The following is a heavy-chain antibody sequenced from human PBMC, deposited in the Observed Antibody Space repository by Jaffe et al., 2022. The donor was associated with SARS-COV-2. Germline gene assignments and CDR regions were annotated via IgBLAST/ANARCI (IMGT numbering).Heavy chain of an antibody. J-gene: IGHJ5*02. CDR1: GYSFTNYW. CDR3: ARTPQVWFDA. CDR2: IHPDDSDT. V-gene: IGHV5-51*01. Sequence: DVQLVQSGAEVKKTGESLKISCKGSGYSFTNYWIGWVRQMPGKGLEWMGIIHPDDSDTRYSPSFQGQVTMSVDKSINTAYLQWRSLKASDTAFYYCARTPQVWFDAWGQGTPVTVSS. D-gene: IGHD2-15*01.